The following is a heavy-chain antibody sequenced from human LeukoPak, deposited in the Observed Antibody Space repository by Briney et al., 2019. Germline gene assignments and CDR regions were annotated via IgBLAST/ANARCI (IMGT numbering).Heavy chain of an antibody. J-gene: IGHJ4*02. CDR2: IYYSGST. CDR3: ARLSARYYGSGIVDY. D-gene: IGHD3-10*01. CDR1: GGSISSSSYY. Sequence: SETLSLTCTVSGGSISSSSYYWGWIRQPPGKGLEWIGSIYYSGSTYYNPSLKSRVTISVDTSKNQFSLKLSSVTAADTAVYYCARLSARYYGSGIVDYWGQGTLVTVSS. V-gene: IGHV4-39*01.